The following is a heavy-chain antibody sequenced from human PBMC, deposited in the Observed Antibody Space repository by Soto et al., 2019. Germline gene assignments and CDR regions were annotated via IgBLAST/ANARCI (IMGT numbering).Heavy chain of an antibody. D-gene: IGHD2-21*01. V-gene: IGHV3-23*01. CDR2: ISGSGGST. Sequence: GGSLRLSCAASGFTFSSYAMSWVRQAPGKGLEWVSAISGSGGSTYYADSVKGRFTISRDNSKNTLYLQMNSLRAEDTAVYYCAKDLGERMGGGDFLLDAFDIWGQGTMVTVSS. CDR1: GFTFSSYA. CDR3: AKDLGERMGGGDFLLDAFDI. J-gene: IGHJ3*02.